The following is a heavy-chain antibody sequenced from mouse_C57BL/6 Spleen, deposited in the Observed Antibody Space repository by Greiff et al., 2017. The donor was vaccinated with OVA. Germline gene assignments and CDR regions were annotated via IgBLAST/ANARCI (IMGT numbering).Heavy chain of an antibody. D-gene: IGHD1-1*01. CDR3: ASTGSYYAMDY. Sequence: VQLQQPGAELVKPGASVKLSCKASGYTFTSYWMNWVKPRPGQGLEWIGMIHPNSGSTNYNEKFKSKATLTVDKSSSTAYMQLSSLTSEYSSVYYCASTGSYYAMDYWGQGTSVTVSS. V-gene: IGHV1-64*01. CDR1: GYTFTSYW. J-gene: IGHJ4*01. CDR2: IHPNSGST.